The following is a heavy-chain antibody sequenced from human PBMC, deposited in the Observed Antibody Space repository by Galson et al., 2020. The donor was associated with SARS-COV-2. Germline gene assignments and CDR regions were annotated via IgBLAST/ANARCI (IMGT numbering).Heavy chain of an antibody. CDR2: INRNSGGT. Sequence: GESLKISCKASGYTFTGYYLHWVRQAPGQGLEWMGWINRNSGGTNYAQKFQGRVTMTRDTSISTAYMELSRLRSDDTAVYYCARDTTVTVGGWFDPWGQGTLVTVSS. D-gene: IGHD4-17*01. V-gene: IGHV1-2*02. CDR1: GYTFTGYY. CDR3: ARDTTVTVGGWFDP. J-gene: IGHJ5*02.